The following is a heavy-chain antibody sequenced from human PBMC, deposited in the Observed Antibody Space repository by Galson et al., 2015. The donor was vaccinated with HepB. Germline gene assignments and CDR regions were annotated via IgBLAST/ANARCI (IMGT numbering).Heavy chain of an antibody. V-gene: IGHV3-30*18. D-gene: IGHD3-10*01. CDR2: TPYDGNKK. Sequence: SLRLSCAASGFTFSNYGMHWVRQAPGKGLDWVAVTPYDGNKKYYADSVKGRFTISRDNSKNTLYLQMNNLRAEDTAVYYCAKDRGYYYASGSSSMDVWGQGATVTVSS. CDR1: GFTFSNYG. J-gene: IGHJ6*02. CDR3: AKDRGYYYASGSSSMDV.